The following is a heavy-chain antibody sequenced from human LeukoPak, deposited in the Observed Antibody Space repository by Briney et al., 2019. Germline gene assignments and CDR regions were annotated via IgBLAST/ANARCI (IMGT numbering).Heavy chain of an antibody. CDR2: ISSGSTI. CDR3: ARDNIAASFDY. V-gene: IGHV3-48*03. CDR1: GFIFSSYE. D-gene: IGHD6-25*01. Sequence: GGSLRLSCAASGFIFSSYETNWVRQAPGKGLEWVSYISSGSTIYYADSVKGRFTISRDNAKNSLYLQMNSLRAEDTAVYYCARDNIAASFDYWGQGTLVTVSS. J-gene: IGHJ4*02.